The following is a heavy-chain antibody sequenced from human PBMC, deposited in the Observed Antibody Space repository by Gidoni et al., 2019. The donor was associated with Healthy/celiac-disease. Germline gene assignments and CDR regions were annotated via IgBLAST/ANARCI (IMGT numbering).Heavy chain of an antibody. J-gene: IGHJ4*02. CDR3: ARAAAGRGDIDY. Sequence: QVQLPESGPGLVKPSETLSLTCTVAGGSISSYYWSWIRQPPGKGLEWIGYIYYSGSTNYNPSLKSRVTISVDTSKNQFSLKLSSVTAADTAVYYCARAAAGRGDIDYWGQGTLVTVSS. CDR2: IYYSGST. D-gene: IGHD6-13*01. V-gene: IGHV4-59*01. CDR1: GGSISSYY.